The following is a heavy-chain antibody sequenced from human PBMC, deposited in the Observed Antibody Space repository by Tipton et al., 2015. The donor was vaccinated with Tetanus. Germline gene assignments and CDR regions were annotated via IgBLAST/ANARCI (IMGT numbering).Heavy chain of an antibody. D-gene: IGHD3-10*02. J-gene: IGHJ5*02. V-gene: IGHV4-59*01. Sequence: TLSLTCTVSGDSISSYYWSWIRQPPGRGLEWIGHIYFTGNTQYSLSLKSRVTMSVATSKIQFSLKLSSVTAADTAVCYCAGSLVRWFDPWGQGTLVIVSS. CDR1: GDSISSYY. CDR2: IYFTGNT. CDR3: AGSLVRWFDP.